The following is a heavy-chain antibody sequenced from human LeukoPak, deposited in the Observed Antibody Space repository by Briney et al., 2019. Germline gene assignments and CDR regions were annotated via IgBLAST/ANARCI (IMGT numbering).Heavy chain of an antibody. D-gene: IGHD4/OR15-4a*01. CDR1: GGSISSGGYY. J-gene: IGHJ3*02. V-gene: IGHV4-31*03. Sequence: SKTLSLTCTVSGGSISSGGYYWSWLHQHPGKGLEWIGYIYYSGSTYYNPSLKSRVTISVDTSKNQFSLKLSSVTAADTAVYYCARGTYRVLTAFDIWGQGTMVTVSS. CDR3: ARGTYRVLTAFDI. CDR2: IYYSGST.